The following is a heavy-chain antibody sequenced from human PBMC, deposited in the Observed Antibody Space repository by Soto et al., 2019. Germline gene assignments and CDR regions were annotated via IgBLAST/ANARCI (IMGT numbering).Heavy chain of an antibody. J-gene: IGHJ4*02. V-gene: IGHV4-30-2*01. CDR3: ATQRSGSLDY. Sequence: SETLSVTCAVPGGSISSGVCSWSWIRQPPGKGLEWIGYIYHSGTTYYNPSLKSRVTISVDRSKNQFSLKLSSVTAADTAVYYCATQRSGSLDYWGQGTLVTVSS. CDR2: IYHSGTT. CDR1: GGSISSGVCS. D-gene: IGHD1-26*01.